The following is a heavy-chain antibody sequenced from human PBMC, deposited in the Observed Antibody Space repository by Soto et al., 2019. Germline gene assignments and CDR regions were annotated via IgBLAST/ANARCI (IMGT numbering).Heavy chain of an antibody. V-gene: IGHV4-61*01. CDR2: VYYLGRT. J-gene: IGHJ4*02. Sequence: SDTLSLTCTVSSASLKSGRYYWSWIRQPPGKGLEWIGYVYYLGRTSYNPSLKSRVTISMDTSRRQFSLWLSSVTAADTAIYYCARDFDYFDYWGQGTLVTVSS. CDR1: SASLKSGRYY. CDR3: ARDFDYFDY.